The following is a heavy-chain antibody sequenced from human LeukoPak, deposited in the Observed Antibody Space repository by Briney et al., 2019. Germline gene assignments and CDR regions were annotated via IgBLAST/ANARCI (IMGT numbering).Heavy chain of an antibody. V-gene: IGHV4-59*01. J-gene: IGHJ4*02. CDR1: GGSISSYY. CDR2: IYYSGST. CDR3: ARERGNQVTTYYFDY. Sequence: KALETLSLTCTVSGGSISSYYWSWIRQPPGKGLEWIGYIYYSGSTNYNPSLKSRVTISVDTSKNQFSLKLSSVTAADTAVYYCARERGNQVTTYYFDYWGQGTLVTVSS. D-gene: IGHD4-11*01.